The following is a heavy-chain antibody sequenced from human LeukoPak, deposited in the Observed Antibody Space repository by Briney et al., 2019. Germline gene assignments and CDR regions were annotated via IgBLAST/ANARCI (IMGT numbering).Heavy chain of an antibody. J-gene: IGHJ3*02. CDR3: TTTDYGGNSDDAFDI. CDR1: GFTFSNAW. V-gene: IGHV3-15*01. CDR2: IKSKTDGGTT. Sequence: GGSLRLSCAASGFTFSNAWMSWVRQAPGKGLEWVGRIKSKTDGGTTDYAAPVKGRFTISRDDSKNTLYLQMNSLKTEDTAVYYCTTTDYGGNSDDAFDIWGQGTMVTVSS. D-gene: IGHD4-23*01.